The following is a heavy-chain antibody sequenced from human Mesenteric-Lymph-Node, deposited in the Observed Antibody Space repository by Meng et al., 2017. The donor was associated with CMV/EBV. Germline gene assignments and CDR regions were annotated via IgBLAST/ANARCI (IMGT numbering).Heavy chain of an antibody. V-gene: IGHV3-23*01. D-gene: IGHD1-1*01. CDR3: AKDLSGWNLDC. CDR2: ISRTGGNT. J-gene: IGHJ4*02. CDR1: GFTFNIYA. Sequence: GESLKISCAASGFTFNIYAMSWVRQAPGKGLEWVAGISRTGGNTYYADSVQGRFTISRDNSKNTLYLQMDSLRAEDTAIYYCAKDLSGWNLDCWGQGTLVTVSS.